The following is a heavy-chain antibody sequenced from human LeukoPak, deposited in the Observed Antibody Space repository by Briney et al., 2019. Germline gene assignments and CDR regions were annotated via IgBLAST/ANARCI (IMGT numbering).Heavy chain of an antibody. J-gene: IGHJ4*02. D-gene: IGHD6-19*01. CDR1: GGSFSGYY. CDR2: INHSGST. Sequence: SETLSLTCAVYGGSFSGYYWSWIRQPPGKGLEWIGEINHSGSTNYNPSLKSRVTISVDTSKNQFSLKLSSVTAADTAVYYCARAWSSGWNFDYWGQGTLVIVSS. V-gene: IGHV4-34*01. CDR3: ARAWSSGWNFDY.